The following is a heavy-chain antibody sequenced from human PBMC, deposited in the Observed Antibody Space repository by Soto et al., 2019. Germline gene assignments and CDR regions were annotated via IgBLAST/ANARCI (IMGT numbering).Heavy chain of an antibody. V-gene: IGHV3-23*01. CDR1: GFTFSSYA. D-gene: IGHD2-2*01. CDR3: AKAKYCSSTSCFSYYFDY. Sequence: VGSLRLSCAASGFTFSSYAMSWVRQAPGKGLEWVSAISGSGGSTYYADSVKGRFTISRDNSKNTLYLQMNSLRAEDTAVYYCAKAKYCSSTSCFSYYFDYWGQGTLVTVSS. J-gene: IGHJ4*02. CDR2: ISGSGGST.